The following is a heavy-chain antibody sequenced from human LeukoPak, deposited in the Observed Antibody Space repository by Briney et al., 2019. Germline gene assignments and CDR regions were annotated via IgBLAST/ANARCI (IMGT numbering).Heavy chain of an antibody. CDR2: MNPNSGNT. CDR3: ARDRTMVRGVTHNWLDP. D-gene: IGHD3-10*01. J-gene: IGHJ5*02. V-gene: IGHV1-8*01. CDR1: GYTFTSYD. Sequence: ASVKVSCKASGYTFTSYDINWVRQATGQGLEWMGWMNPNSGNTGYAQKFQGRVTMTRNTSISTAYMELSSLRSEDTAVYYCARDRTMVRGVTHNWLDPWGQGTLVTVSS.